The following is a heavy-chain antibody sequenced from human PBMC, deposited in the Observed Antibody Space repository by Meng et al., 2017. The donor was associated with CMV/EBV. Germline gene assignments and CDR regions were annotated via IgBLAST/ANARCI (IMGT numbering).Heavy chain of an antibody. V-gene: IGHV4-59*01. Sequence: SETLSLTCTVSGGSISSYYWSWIRQPPGKGLEWIGYIYYSGSTNYNPTLKSRVTISVDTSKNKFSLKPSSVTAADTAVYYCARADYDSSGYYGWFDPWGQGTLVTVSS. CDR3: ARADYDSSGYYGWFDP. D-gene: IGHD3-22*01. CDR2: IYYSGST. J-gene: IGHJ5*02. CDR1: GGSISSYY.